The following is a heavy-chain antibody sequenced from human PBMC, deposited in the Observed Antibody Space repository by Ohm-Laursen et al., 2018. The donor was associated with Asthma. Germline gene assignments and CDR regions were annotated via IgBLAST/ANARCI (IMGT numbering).Heavy chain of an antibody. CDR1: GFTFSSYS. CDR2: ITSYSSTT. V-gene: IGHV3-48*01. CDR3: AREYASSWYPCFDY. Sequence: SLRLSCAASGFTFSSYSMNWVRQAPGKGLEWVSYITSYSSTTYYADSVKGRFTISRDNSKNTLYLQMNSLRPEDTAVYYCAREYASSWYPCFDYWGQGTLVTVSS. J-gene: IGHJ4*02. D-gene: IGHD6-13*01.